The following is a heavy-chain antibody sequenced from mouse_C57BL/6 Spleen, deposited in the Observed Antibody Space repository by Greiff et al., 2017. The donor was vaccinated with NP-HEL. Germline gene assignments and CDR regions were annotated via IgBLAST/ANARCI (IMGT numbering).Heavy chain of an antibody. Sequence: VQLQQSGAELVKPGASVKLSCKASGYTFTSYWMHWVKQRPGQGLEWIGMIHPNSGSTNYNEKFKSKATLTVDKSSSTAYMQLSSLTSEDSAVYYCARNYGSRPWFAYWGQGTLVTVSA. J-gene: IGHJ3*01. CDR2: IHPNSGST. V-gene: IGHV1-64*01. CDR1: GYTFTSYW. D-gene: IGHD1-1*01. CDR3: ARNYGSRPWFAY.